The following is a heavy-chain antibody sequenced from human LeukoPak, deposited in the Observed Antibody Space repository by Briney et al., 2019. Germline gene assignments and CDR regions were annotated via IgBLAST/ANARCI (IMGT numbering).Heavy chain of an antibody. CDR1: GYTFTSYD. D-gene: IGHD5-24*01. Sequence: GASVKVSCKASGYTFTSYDINWVRQATGQGLEWMGWMNPNSGNTGCAQKFQGRVNMTRNTDISKAYMELSSLRSEDTAVYYCARRGRWLQLDWFDPWGQGTLVTVSS. J-gene: IGHJ5*02. V-gene: IGHV1-8*01. CDR3: ARRGRWLQLDWFDP. CDR2: MNPNSGNT.